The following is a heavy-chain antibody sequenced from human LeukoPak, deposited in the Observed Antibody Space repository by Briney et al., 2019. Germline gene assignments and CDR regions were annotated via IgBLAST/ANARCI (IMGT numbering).Heavy chain of an antibody. Sequence: PGGSLRLSCAASGFTFSTYGMHWVRQAPGKGLEWVAFIRYDGSNKYYADSVKGRFTISRDNSKNTLYLQMNSLRAEGTAVYYCAKGVSVPAAPFDYWGQGTLVTVSS. CDR1: GFTFSTYG. V-gene: IGHV3-30*02. D-gene: IGHD2-2*01. CDR2: IRYDGSNK. J-gene: IGHJ4*02. CDR3: AKGVSVPAAPFDY.